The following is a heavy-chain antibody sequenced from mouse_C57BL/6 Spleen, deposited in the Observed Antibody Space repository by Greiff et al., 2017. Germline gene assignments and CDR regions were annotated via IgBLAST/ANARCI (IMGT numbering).Heavy chain of an antibody. CDR3: ARTPSYDGYYLDY. V-gene: IGHV1-52*01. D-gene: IGHD2-3*01. J-gene: IGHJ4*01. CDR1: GYTFTSYW. Sequence: QVQLKQPGAELVRPGSSVKLSCKASGYTFTSYWMHWVKQRPIQGLEWIGNIDPSDSETHYNQKFKDKATLTVDKSSSTAYMQLSSLTSEDSAVYYCARTPSYDGYYLDYWGQGTSVTVSS. CDR2: IDPSDSET.